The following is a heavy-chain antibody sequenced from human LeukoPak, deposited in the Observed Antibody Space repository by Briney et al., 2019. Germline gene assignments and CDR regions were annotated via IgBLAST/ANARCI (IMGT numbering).Heavy chain of an antibody. CDR3: ARTYGDYGDAFDV. V-gene: IGHV4-39*01. Sequence: SETLSLTCTVSGGSISSSTYYWGWIRQPPGKGREWIGSIYYSGSTYNNPSLKSRVTIFVDTSKNQLSLKLSSVTATDTAVYYCARTYGDYGDAFDVRGQGTMVTVSS. J-gene: IGHJ3*01. D-gene: IGHD4-17*01. CDR2: IYYSGST. CDR1: GGSISSSTYY.